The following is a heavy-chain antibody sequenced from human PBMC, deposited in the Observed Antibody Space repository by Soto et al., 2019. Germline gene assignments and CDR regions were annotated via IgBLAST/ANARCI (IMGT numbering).Heavy chain of an antibody. D-gene: IGHD1-7*01. CDR3: ARDKAGTTYYCYGMDV. V-gene: IGHV1-69*06. Sequence: QGQLVQYGAAVKKPGSSVKVSCKASGGTFSTYAISWVRQAPGQGPEWMGRLLPIFVTATSAQKFQGRVTITADKSTSTVYMELSSLRPEDTAVYCCARDKAGTTYYCYGMDVCRQGTTVTVSS. CDR1: GGTFSTYA. CDR2: LLPIFVTA. J-gene: IGHJ6*02.